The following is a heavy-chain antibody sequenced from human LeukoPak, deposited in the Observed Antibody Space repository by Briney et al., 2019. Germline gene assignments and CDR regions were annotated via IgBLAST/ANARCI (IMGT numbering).Heavy chain of an antibody. CDR2: INHSGST. V-gene: IGHV4-34*01. Sequence: SETLSLTCAVYGGSFSGYYWSWIRQPPGKGLEWIGEINHSGSTNYNPSLKSRATISVDTSKNQFSLKLSSVTAADTAVYYCAIATTFNFDYWGQGTLVTVSS. CDR1: GGSFSGYY. J-gene: IGHJ4*02. D-gene: IGHD4-17*01. CDR3: AIATTFNFDY.